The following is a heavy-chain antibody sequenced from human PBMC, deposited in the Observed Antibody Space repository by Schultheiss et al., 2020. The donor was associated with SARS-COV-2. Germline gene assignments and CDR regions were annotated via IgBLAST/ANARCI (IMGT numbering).Heavy chain of an antibody. Sequence: SETLSLTCTVSGGSISSGYYWGWIRQPPGKGLEWIGSIYHSGSTYYNPSLKSRVTISVDTSKNQFSLKLSSVTAADTAVYYCARAGEGDYYDSSGQIDYWGQGTLVTVSS. CDR3: ARAGEGDYYDSSGQIDY. D-gene: IGHD3-22*01. CDR1: GGSISSGYY. CDR2: IYHSGST. J-gene: IGHJ4*02. V-gene: IGHV4-38-2*02.